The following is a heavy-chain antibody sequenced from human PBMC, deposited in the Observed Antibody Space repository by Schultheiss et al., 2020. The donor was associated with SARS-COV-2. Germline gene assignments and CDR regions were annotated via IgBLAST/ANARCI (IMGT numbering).Heavy chain of an antibody. CDR2: IYYSGST. J-gene: IGHJ6*02. D-gene: IGHD4-11*01. V-gene: IGHV4-39*07. CDR1: GGSISSGGYY. CDR3: ARVSTTVTRSHYYGMDV. Sequence: SETLSLTCTVSGGSISSGGYYWSWIRQHPGKGLEWIGSIYYSGSTYYNPSLKSRVTISVDTSKNQFSLKLSSVTAADTAVYYCARVSTTVTRSHYYGMDVWGQGTTVTVSS.